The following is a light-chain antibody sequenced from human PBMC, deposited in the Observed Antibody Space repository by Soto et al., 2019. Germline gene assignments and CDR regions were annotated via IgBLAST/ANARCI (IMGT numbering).Light chain of an antibody. CDR2: GAS. CDR1: QSVTSSY. J-gene: IGKJ1*01. CDR3: QQYYSYSKT. Sequence: EIVLTQSPGTLSLSPGERATLSCRASQSVTSSYLAWYQQKPGQAPRLLIYGASSRATGIPDRFSGSGSGTDFTLTISRLEPDDLATYYCQQYYSYSKTFGQGTKVEV. V-gene: IGKV3-20*01.